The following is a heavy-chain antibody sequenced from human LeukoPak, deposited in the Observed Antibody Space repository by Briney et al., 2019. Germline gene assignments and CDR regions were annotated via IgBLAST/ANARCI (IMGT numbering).Heavy chain of an antibody. CDR1: GYSFTSYW. Sequence: GESLKISCKGSGYSFTSYWIGWVRQMPGKGLEWMGIIYPGDSDTRYSPSFQGQVTISADKSISTAYLQWSSLKASDTAMYCCARLKSSSSWYFPISYWGQGTLVTVSS. V-gene: IGHV5-51*01. CDR3: ARLKSSSSWYFPISY. CDR2: IYPGDSDT. D-gene: IGHD6-13*01. J-gene: IGHJ4*02.